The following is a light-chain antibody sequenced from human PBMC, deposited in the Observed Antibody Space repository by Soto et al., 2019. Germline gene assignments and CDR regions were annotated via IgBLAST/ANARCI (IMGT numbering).Light chain of an antibody. CDR3: QHYNSYSEA. Sequence: IQLTQSPSSLSASVGDRVTITCRASQGISSYLGWYHQKPGKAPKLLIYGASTLQSGVPSRFSGSGSGTDFTLTISSLQPEDVATYYCQHYNSYSEAFGQGTKVDIK. V-gene: IGKV1-9*01. J-gene: IGKJ1*01. CDR2: GAS. CDR1: QGISSY.